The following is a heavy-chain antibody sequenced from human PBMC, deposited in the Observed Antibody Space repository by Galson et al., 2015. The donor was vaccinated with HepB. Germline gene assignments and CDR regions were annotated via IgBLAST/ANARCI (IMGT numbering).Heavy chain of an antibody. CDR1: GFTFSSYA. CDR2: ISYDGSNK. V-gene: IGHV3-30-3*01. Sequence: SLRLSCAASGFTFSSYAMHWVRQAPGKGLEWVAVISYDGSNKYYADSVKGRFTISRDNSKNTLYLQMNSLRAEDTAVYYCARDMGEGIRYYDWLLFGDYFDYWGQGTLVTVSS. D-gene: IGHD3-9*01. J-gene: IGHJ4*02. CDR3: ARDMGEGIRYYDWLLFGDYFDY.